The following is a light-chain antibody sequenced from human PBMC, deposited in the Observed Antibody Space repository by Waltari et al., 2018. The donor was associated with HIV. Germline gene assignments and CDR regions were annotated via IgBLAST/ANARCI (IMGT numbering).Light chain of an antibody. CDR1: QGIRND. V-gene: IGKV1-6*02. J-gene: IGKJ1*01. CDR2: AST. CDR3: LQDFEYPWT. Sequence: AVKMTQSPSSVSGSLGGRVTISCRASQGIRNDLSWFQMKPGGAPKLLIYASTILQTGVPPRFSGSASGTDFTLTISNLQSEDFATYFCLQDFEYPWTFGQGTTVE.